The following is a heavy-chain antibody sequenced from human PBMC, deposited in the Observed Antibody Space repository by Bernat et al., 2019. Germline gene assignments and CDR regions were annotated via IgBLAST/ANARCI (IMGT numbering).Heavy chain of an antibody. J-gene: IGHJ4*02. CDR3: AREMTNDYGDYYFDY. CDR1: GFTFSSYG. Sequence: QVQLVESGGGVVQPGRSLRLSCAASGFTFSSYGMHWVRQAPGKWLEWAAVIWYDGSNKYYADSVKGRFTISRDNSKNKLYLQMNSLRAEDTAEYYCAREMTNDYGDYYFDYWGQGTLVTVSS. V-gene: IGHV3-33*01. CDR2: IWYDGSNK. D-gene: IGHD4-17*01.